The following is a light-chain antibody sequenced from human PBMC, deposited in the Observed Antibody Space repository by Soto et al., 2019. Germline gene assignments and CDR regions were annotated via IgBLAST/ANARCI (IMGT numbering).Light chain of an antibody. V-gene: IGLV2-14*01. J-gene: IGLJ2*01. CDR1: SSDVGGYNY. CDR3: SSYTRSSTLYVV. CDR2: DVS. Sequence: QSVLTQPASVSGSPGQSITISCTGTSSDVGGYNYVSWYQQHPGKAPKLMIYDVSNRPSGVSNRFSVSKSGNTASLAISGLQAEDEADYYCSSYTRSSTLYVVFGGGTKLTVL.